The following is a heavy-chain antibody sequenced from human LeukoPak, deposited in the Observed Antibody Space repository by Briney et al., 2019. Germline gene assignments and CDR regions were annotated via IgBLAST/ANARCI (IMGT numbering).Heavy chain of an antibody. CDR1: GFTFSSYSMN. Sequence: PGGSLRLSCAASGFTFSSYSMNWVRQPPGKGREWIGSIYYSGSTYYNPSLKSRVTISVDTSKNQFSLKLSSVTAADTAVYYCARHPYYRGRGTFDYWGQGTLVTVSS. D-gene: IGHD5-12*01. J-gene: IGHJ4*02. CDR2: IYYSGST. V-gene: IGHV4-39*01. CDR3: ARHPYYRGRGTFDY.